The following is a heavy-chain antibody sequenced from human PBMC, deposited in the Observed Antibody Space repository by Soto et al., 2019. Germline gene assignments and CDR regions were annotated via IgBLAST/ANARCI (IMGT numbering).Heavy chain of an antibody. CDR2: IYYSGST. CDR1: GGSISSSSYY. Sequence: SETLSLTCTVSGGSISSSSYYWGWIRQPPGKGLEWIGSIYYSGSTYYNPSLKSRVTISVDTSKNQFSLKLSSVTAADTAVYYCAPTQYGGPVAGRLYTKRGLTWFDPWGQGTLVTVSS. CDR3: APTQYGGPVAGRLYTKRGLTWFDP. V-gene: IGHV4-39*01. D-gene: IGHD6-19*01. J-gene: IGHJ5*02.